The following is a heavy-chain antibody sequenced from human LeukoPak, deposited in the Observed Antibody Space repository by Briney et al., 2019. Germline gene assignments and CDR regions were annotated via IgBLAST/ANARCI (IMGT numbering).Heavy chain of an antibody. Sequence: GRSLRLSCDTSGFTFISYGMQWVRQAPGKGLAWVSRINTDGSGTAYADSVKGRFTISRDNAKNTLYLQMNSLRAEDTALYYCARELPREVTLDYWGQGTLVTVSS. CDR2: INTDGSGT. CDR1: GFTFISYG. D-gene: IGHD2-21*02. CDR3: ARELPREVTLDY. V-gene: IGHV3-74*01. J-gene: IGHJ4*01.